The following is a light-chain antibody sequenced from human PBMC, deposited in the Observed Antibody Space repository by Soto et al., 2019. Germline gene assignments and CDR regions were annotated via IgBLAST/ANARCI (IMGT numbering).Light chain of an antibody. CDR1: SSDVGAYNY. J-gene: IGLJ1*01. CDR2: EVS. V-gene: IGLV2-8*01. CDR3: TSHAGTSSFFYV. Sequence: QSALTQPPSASGSPGQSVTISCTGTSSDVGAYNYVSWYQQLPGKAPKLIIYEVSKRPSGVPDRFSGSKSGNTASLTVSGLQAEYEADYYCTSHAGTSSFFYVTGTGTKVTV.